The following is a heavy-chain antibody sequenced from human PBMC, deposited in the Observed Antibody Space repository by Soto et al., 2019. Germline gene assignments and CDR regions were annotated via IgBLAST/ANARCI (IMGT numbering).Heavy chain of an antibody. CDR2: IYYSGST. Sequence: SETLSLTCTVSGGSITSSSYCWGWIRQPPGKGLEWIGYIYYSGSTNYNPSLKSRFTISVDTSKNQFSLKLSSVTAADTAVYYCAREDDFWSGYTYWGQGTLVTVSS. J-gene: IGHJ4*02. CDR1: GGSITSSSYC. V-gene: IGHV4-61*01. CDR3: AREDDFWSGYTY. D-gene: IGHD3-3*01.